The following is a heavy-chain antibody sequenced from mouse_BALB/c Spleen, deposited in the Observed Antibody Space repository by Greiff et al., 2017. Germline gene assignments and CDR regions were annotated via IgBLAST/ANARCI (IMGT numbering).Heavy chain of an antibody. D-gene: IGHD2-4*01. V-gene: IGHV3-2*02. CDR3: ERDYDDYDVLFDY. CDR1: GYSITSDYA. Sequence: EVKLMESGPGLVKPSQSLSLTCTVTGYSITSDYAWNWIRQFPGNKLEWMGYISYSGSTSYNPSLKSRISITRDTSKNQFFLQLNSVTTEDTATYYCERDYDDYDVLFDYWGQGTTLTVSS. CDR2: ISYSGST. J-gene: IGHJ2*01.